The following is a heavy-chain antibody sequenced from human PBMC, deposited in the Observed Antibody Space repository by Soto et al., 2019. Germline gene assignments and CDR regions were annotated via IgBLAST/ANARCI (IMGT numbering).Heavy chain of an antibody. J-gene: IGHJ3*02. Sequence: GGSLRLSCAASGFTFSSYAMSWVRQAPGKGLEWVSAISGSGGSTYYADSVKGRFTISRDDSKNTLYLQMNSLRAEDTAVYYCAKGAYCGGDCYFAVGAFDIWGQGTMVSVSS. D-gene: IGHD2-21*02. V-gene: IGHV3-23*01. CDR1: GFTFSSYA. CDR2: ISGSGGST. CDR3: AKGAYCGGDCYFAVGAFDI.